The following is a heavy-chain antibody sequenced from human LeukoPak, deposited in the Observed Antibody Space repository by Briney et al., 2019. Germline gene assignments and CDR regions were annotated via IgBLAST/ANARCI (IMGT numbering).Heavy chain of an antibody. Sequence: ASVKVSCKASGYTFTGYYIHWVRQAPGQGLEWMGWINPNSGGTNYAQKFQGRVTMTRDTSISTAYMELSRLRSDDTAVYYCASNGVVPAAILYYYYMDVWGKGTTVTVSS. V-gene: IGHV1-2*02. CDR1: GYTFTGYY. CDR2: INPNSGGT. D-gene: IGHD2-2*02. J-gene: IGHJ6*03. CDR3: ASNGVVPAAILYYYYMDV.